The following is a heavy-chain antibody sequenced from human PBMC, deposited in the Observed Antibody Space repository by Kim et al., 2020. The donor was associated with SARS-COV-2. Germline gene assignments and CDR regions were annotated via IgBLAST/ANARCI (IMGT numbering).Heavy chain of an antibody. CDR3: ARSYQLLHDWFDP. V-gene: IGHV1-3*01. Sequence: KHSQKFKVRVTITRDKSASTAYMEPSSLRSEDTAVYYCARSYQLLHDWFDPWGQGTLVTVSS. J-gene: IGHJ5*02. D-gene: IGHD2-2*01.